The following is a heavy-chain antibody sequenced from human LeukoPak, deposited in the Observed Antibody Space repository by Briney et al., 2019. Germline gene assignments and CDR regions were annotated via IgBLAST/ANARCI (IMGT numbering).Heavy chain of an antibody. V-gene: IGHV3-21*01. CDR3: ARGTKTYYDILTGCVDY. J-gene: IGHJ4*02. CDR2: ISSSSSYI. CDR1: GFTFSSYS. Sequence: GGSLRLSCAASGFTFSSYSMNWVRQAPGRGLEWVSSISSSSSYIYYADSVKGRFTISRDNAKNSLYLQMNSLRAEDTAVYYCARGTKTYYDILTGCVDYWGQGTLVTVSS. D-gene: IGHD3-9*01.